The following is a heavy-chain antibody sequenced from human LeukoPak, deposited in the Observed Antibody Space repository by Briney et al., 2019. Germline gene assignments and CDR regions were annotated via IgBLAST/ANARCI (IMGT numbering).Heavy chain of an antibody. Sequence: GESLKISCKGSGYRFTSYWIGWVRQMPGKGLEWMGIISPDDSDTRYSPSFQGQVTISADKSISTAYLQWSSLEASDTAMYYCARRHRYCSSNGCYAVDYWGQGTLVTVSS. D-gene: IGHD2-2*01. CDR1: GYRFTSYW. V-gene: IGHV5-51*01. CDR2: ISPDDSDT. CDR3: ARRHRYCSSNGCYAVDY. J-gene: IGHJ4*02.